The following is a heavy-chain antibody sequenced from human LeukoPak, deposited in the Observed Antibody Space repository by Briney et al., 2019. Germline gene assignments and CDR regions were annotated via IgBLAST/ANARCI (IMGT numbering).Heavy chain of an antibody. V-gene: IGHV3-7*03. CDR1: GFTFSSYW. CDR2: IKEDGSEK. Sequence: PGGSLRLSCAASGFTFSSYWVSWVRQAPGKGLEWVANIKEDGSEKYYVDSVKGRFTISRDNAKNSLYLQMNSLRAEDTAVYYCARDRGVVGEFDSWGQGTLVTVSS. J-gene: IGHJ4*02. D-gene: IGHD2-15*01. CDR3: ARDRGVVGEFDS.